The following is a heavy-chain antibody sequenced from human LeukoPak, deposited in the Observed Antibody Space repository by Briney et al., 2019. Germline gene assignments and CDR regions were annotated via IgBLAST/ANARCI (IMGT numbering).Heavy chain of an antibody. CDR3: ARYCSGGSCYSGIYYYYGMDV. V-gene: IGHV4-59*01. J-gene: IGHJ6*02. D-gene: IGHD2-15*01. CDR1: GGSISSYY. CDR2: IYYSGST. Sequence: PSETLSLTCTVSGGSISSYYWSWIRQPPGKGLEWIGYIYYSGSTNYNPSLKSRVTISVDTSKNQFSLKLSSVTAADTAVYYCARYCSGGSCYSGIYYYYGMDVWGRGTTVTVSS.